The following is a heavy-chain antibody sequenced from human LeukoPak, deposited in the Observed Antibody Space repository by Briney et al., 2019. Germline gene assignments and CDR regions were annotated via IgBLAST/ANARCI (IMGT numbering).Heavy chain of an antibody. V-gene: IGHV4-59*01. Sequence: SETLSLTCTVSGVSISSYYWSWIRQPPGKGLEWVGYIYYSGSTNYNPSLKSRVTISVDTSKNQFSLKLSSVTAADTAVYYCARVGGMAAAGDNWFDPWGQGTLVTVSS. CDR2: IYYSGST. D-gene: IGHD6-13*01. J-gene: IGHJ5*02. CDR1: GVSISSYY. CDR3: ARVGGMAAAGDNWFDP.